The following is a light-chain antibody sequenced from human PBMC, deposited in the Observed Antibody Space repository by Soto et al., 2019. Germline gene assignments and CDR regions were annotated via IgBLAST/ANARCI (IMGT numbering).Light chain of an antibody. Sequence: DIQMTQSPSSLSASVGDRVTITCRASQSISSYLNWYQQKPGKAPKLLIYAASSLQSGVPSRFSGSGSGTEFTLTIRSLQPDDFATYYCQQSYSTPHTFGPGTKVDIK. CDR3: QQSYSTPHT. V-gene: IGKV1-39*01. J-gene: IGKJ3*01. CDR1: QSISSY. CDR2: AAS.